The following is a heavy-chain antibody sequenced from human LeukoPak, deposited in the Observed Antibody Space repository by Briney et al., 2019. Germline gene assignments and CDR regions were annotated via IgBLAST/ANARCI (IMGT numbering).Heavy chain of an antibody. D-gene: IGHD3-16*01. CDR3: AEGGGDFTKDLIWQHPLNY. CDR2: IIPIFGTA. Sequence: SVKVSCKASGGTFSSYAISWVRQAPGQGLEWMGGIIPIFGTANYAQKFQGRVTITTDESTSTAYMELSSLGSEDTAVYYCAEGGGDFTKDLIWQHPLNYWGQGTLVTVSS. V-gene: IGHV1-69*05. CDR1: GGTFSSYA. J-gene: IGHJ4*02.